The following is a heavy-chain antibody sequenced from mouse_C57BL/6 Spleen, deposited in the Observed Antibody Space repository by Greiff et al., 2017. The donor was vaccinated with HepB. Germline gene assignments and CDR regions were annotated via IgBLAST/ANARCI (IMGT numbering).Heavy chain of an antibody. CDR3: ARSLITTVVAEEYYFDY. CDR1: GYAFSSSW. Sequence: VKLQESGPELVKPGASVKISCKASGYAFSSSWMNWVKQRPGKGLEWIGRIYPGDGDTNYNGKFKGKATLTADKSSSTAYMQLSSLTSEDSAVYFCARSLITTVVAEEYYFDYWGQGTTLTVSS. D-gene: IGHD1-1*01. V-gene: IGHV1-82*01. CDR2: IYPGDGDT. J-gene: IGHJ2*01.